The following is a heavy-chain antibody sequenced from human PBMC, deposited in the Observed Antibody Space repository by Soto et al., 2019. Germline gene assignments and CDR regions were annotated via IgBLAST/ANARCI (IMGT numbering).Heavy chain of an antibody. J-gene: IGHJ5*02. Sequence: SLRLSCAASGFLFENFGMSWVRRAPGKGLEWISSISGSGFKKYYADSVKGRFTISRDNSKSTVYLELNNLSAEDTAVYHCAKNQGVELVPLATVDWFDPWGQGSVVTVSS. CDR2: ISGSGFKK. CDR3: AKNQGVELVPLATVDWFDP. D-gene: IGHD1-26*01. V-gene: IGHV3-23*01. CDR1: GFLFENFG.